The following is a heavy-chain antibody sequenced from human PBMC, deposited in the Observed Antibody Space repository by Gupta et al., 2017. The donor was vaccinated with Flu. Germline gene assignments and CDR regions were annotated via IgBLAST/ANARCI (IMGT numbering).Heavy chain of an antibody. CDR2: ISWSSDNI. Sequence: VRQAPGKGLEWVSGISWSSDNIGYVDSVKGRFTISRDNAKSSLYLEMNSLRLEDTALYYCVKAPIGTAHFDDWGQGTLVTVSS. V-gene: IGHV3-9*01. CDR3: VKAPIGTAHFDD. J-gene: IGHJ4*02. D-gene: IGHD5-18*01.